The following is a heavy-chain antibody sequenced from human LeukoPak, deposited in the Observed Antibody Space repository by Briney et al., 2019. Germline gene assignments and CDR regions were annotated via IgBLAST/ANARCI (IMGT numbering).Heavy chain of an antibody. CDR1: GSTFTTYW. V-gene: IGHV3-7*01. D-gene: IGHD5-18*01. J-gene: IGHJ6*03. Sequence: GGSLRLSCAASGSTFTTYWMSWVRQAPGKGLEWVANIRQDGSEKYYVDSVKGRFTISRDNAKNSLYLQMNSLRAEDTAVYYCARELGIQLWPVGDVHYYYYMDVWGKGTTVTVSS. CDR2: IRQDGSEK. CDR3: ARELGIQLWPVGDVHYYYYMDV.